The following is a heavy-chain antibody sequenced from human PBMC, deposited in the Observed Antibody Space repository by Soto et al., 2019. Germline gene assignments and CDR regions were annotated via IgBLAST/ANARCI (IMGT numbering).Heavy chain of an antibody. V-gene: IGHV4-59*01. CDR3: ARVELKPYNWFDP. CDR2: IYYSGST. Sequence: PSETLSLTCTVSGGSISSYYWSWIRQPPGKGLEWIGYIYYSGSTNYNPSLKSRVTISVDTSKNQFSLKLSSVTAADTAVYYCARVELKPYNWFDPWGQGILVTVSS. CDR1: GGSISSYY. D-gene: IGHD3-10*01. J-gene: IGHJ5*02.